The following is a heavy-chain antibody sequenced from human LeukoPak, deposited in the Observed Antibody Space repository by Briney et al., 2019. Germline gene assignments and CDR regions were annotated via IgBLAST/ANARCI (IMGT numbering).Heavy chain of an antibody. Sequence: GGSLRLFCAASGFTFSNAWMSWVRQAPGKGLEWVGRIKSKTDGGTTDYAAPVKGRFTISRDDSKNTLYLQMNSLKTEDTAVYYCTARNWNDLDPFDYWGQGTLVTVSS. D-gene: IGHD1-1*01. V-gene: IGHV3-15*01. CDR3: TARNWNDLDPFDY. J-gene: IGHJ4*02. CDR2: IKSKTDGGTT. CDR1: GFTFSNAW.